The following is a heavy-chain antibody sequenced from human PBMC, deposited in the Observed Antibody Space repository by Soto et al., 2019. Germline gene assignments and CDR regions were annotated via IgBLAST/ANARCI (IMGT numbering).Heavy chain of an antibody. CDR3: AGGVLGSSGYYNGY. CDR2: IYYSGST. V-gene: IGHV4-31*03. J-gene: IGHJ4*02. D-gene: IGHD3-22*01. CDR1: GGSISSGGYY. Sequence: QVQLQESGPGLVKPSQTLSLTCTVSGGSISSGGYYWSWIRQHPGKGLEWIGYIYYSGSTYYNPSLKSRVTISVDTSKNPVSLKLSSVTAADTAVYYCAGGVLGSSGYYNGYWGQGTLVTVSS.